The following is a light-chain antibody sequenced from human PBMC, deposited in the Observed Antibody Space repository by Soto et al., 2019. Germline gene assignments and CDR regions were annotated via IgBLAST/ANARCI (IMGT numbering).Light chain of an antibody. Sequence: EIVMTQSPATLSVSPGETATLSCRASQSVSSNFAWYQQRPAQAPRLLIYDVSTRATGVPTRFSGSGSGTEFTLTISSLQSEDFAVYYCQQYHDWPLTFGGGTRVEIK. V-gene: IGKV3D-15*01. CDR2: DVS. J-gene: IGKJ4*01. CDR3: QQYHDWPLT. CDR1: QSVSSN.